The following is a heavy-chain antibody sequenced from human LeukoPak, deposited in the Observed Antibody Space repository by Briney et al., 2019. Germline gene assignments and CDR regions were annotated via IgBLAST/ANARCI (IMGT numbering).Heavy chain of an antibody. V-gene: IGHV1-18*01. CDR1: GYMFTNSG. D-gene: IGHD2-15*01. J-gene: IGHJ4*02. CDR3: VRDCSGGSGGSCYFDY. CDR2: NSAYNGNT. Sequence: EASVKVSCKVSGYMFTNSGTTWVRQAPGQGLEWIGWNSAYNGNTYHAQKFQGRVTLTTDTSTSTAYMELRSLRSDDTAVYYCVRDCSGGSGGSCYFDYWGQGTLVTVSS.